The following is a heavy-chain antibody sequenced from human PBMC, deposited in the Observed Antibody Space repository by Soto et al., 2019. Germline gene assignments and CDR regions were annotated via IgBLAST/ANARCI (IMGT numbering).Heavy chain of an antibody. Sequence: SVKVSCKASGGTFSSYAISWVRQALGQGLEWMGGIIPIFGTANYAQKFQGRVTITADESTSTAYMELSSLRSEDTAVYYCARDSCSSTSCYFREYNWFDTWGQGTLVTVSS. J-gene: IGHJ5*02. CDR1: GGTFSSYA. V-gene: IGHV1-69*13. CDR2: IIPIFGTA. CDR3: ARDSCSSTSCYFREYNWFDT. D-gene: IGHD2-2*01.